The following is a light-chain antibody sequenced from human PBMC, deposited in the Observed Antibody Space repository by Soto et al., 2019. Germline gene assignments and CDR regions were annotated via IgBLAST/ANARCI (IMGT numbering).Light chain of an antibody. J-gene: IGKJ1*01. CDR1: QSMGND. CDR2: GTS. Sequence: DIQMTQSPSSLSASVGDRVTIICRASQSMGNDLNWYQKKIGEAPKLLVFGTSNLQGGVPTRFSGAGSGTHFTLTVTNLQPEDFAVYYCQQSYTTPRTFSQGTKV. CDR3: QQSYTTPRT. V-gene: IGKV1-39*01.